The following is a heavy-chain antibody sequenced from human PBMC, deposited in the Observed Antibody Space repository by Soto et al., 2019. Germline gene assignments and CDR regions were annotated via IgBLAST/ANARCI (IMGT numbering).Heavy chain of an antibody. D-gene: IGHD2-15*01. J-gene: IGHJ6*03. CDR2: IIPILGIA. CDR1: GGTFSSYT. CDR3: AASKCSGGSCFLNYYYYYMDV. Sequence: ASVKVSCKASGGTFSSYTISWVRQAPGQGLKWMGRIIPILGIANYAQKFQGRVTITADKSTSTAYMELSSLRSEDTAVYYCAASKCSGGSCFLNYYYYYMDVWGKGTTVTVSS. V-gene: IGHV1-69*02.